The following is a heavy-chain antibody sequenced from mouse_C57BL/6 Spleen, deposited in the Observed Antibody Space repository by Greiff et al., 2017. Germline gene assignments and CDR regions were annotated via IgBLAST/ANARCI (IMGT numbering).Heavy chain of an antibody. J-gene: IGHJ4*01. V-gene: IGHV1-52*01. CDR2: IDPSDSET. CDR3: ARSYEGYAMDY. Sequence: QVQLQQPGAELVRPGSSVKLSCKASGYTFTSYWMHWVKQRPIQGLEWIGNIDPSDSETHYNQKFKDKATLTVDKSSSTAYMQLSSLTSEDAAGYYCARSYEGYAMDYWGQGTSVTGSS. D-gene: IGHD2-3*01. CDR1: GYTFTSYW.